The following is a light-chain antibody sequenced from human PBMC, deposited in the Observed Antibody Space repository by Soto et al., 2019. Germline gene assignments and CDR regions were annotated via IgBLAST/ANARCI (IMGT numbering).Light chain of an antibody. J-gene: IGKJ3*01. CDR1: QGISNY. CDR2: AAS. V-gene: IGKV1-27*01. Sequence: DIQMTQSPSSLSASVGDRVTITCRASQGISNYLAWYQQKPGKVPKLLIYAASSLQSGVPSRFSASGSGTSFTLTISSLQPEDVVTYYCQKYNSVPFTFAPGTKVEIK. CDR3: QKYNSVPFT.